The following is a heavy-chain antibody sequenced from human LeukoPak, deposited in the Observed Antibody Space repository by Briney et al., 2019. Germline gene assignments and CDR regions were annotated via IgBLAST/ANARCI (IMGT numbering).Heavy chain of an antibody. CDR3: ARMTTVTTYDY. J-gene: IGHJ4*02. CDR2: ISYDGSNK. D-gene: IGHD4-17*01. CDR1: GFTVSSNY. V-gene: IGHV3-30-3*01. Sequence: PGGSLRLSCAASGFTVSSNYMSWARQAPGKGLEWVAVISYDGSNKYYADSVKGRFTISRDDSKNTLYLQMNSLRAEDTAVYYCARMTTVTTYDYWGQGTLVTVSS.